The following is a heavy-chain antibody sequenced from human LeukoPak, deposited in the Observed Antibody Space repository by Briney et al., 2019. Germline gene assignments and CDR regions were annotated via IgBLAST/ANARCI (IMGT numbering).Heavy chain of an antibody. D-gene: IGHD3-16*02. J-gene: IGHJ5*02. CDR1: GGSLSGYY. CDR3: ARRITFGGVIVWNWFDP. CDR2: INHSGTT. Sequence: PSETLSLTCGVYGGSLSGYYWTWIRQPPGKGLEWIGEINHSGTTNYNPSLKSRVTISVDTSKNQFSLKLNSVTAADTAVYYCARRITFGGVIVWNWFDPWGQGTLVTVSS. V-gene: IGHV4-34*01.